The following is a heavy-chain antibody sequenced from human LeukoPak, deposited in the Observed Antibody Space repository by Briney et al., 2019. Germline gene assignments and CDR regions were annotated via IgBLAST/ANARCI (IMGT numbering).Heavy chain of an antibody. CDR3: ARCPMGAFDI. V-gene: IGHV3-53*01. Sequence: PGGSLRLSCAASGFTVSSNYMSWARQAPGKGLEWVSVIYSGGSTYYADSVKGRFTIPRDNSKNTLYLQMNSLRAEDTAVYYCARCPMGAFDIWGQGTMVTVSS. CDR1: GFTVSSNY. D-gene: IGHD3-10*01. J-gene: IGHJ3*02. CDR2: IYSGGST.